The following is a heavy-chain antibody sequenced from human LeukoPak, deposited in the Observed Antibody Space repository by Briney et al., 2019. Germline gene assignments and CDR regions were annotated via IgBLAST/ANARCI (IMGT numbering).Heavy chain of an antibody. CDR3: ARHVRGESSSWFHLDY. V-gene: IGHV5-51*01. Sequence: GESLKISCKASGYSFTTYWIGWVRQMPGKGLEWMGIIYPRDSDTRYSPSFQGQVTISADKSISTAYLQWSSLQASDTAMYYCARHVRGESSSWFHLDYWGQGTLVTVSS. CDR2: IYPRDSDT. J-gene: IGHJ4*02. D-gene: IGHD6-13*01. CDR1: GYSFTTYW.